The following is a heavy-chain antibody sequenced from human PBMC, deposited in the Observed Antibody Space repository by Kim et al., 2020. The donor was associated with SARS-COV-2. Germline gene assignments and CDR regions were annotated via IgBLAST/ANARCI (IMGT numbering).Heavy chain of an antibody. V-gene: IGHV1-24*01. Sequence: ASVKVSCKVSGYTLTELSMHWVRQAPGKGLEWMGGFDPEDGETIYAQKFQGRVTMTEDTSTDTAYMELSSLRSEDTAVYYCATCYRCGGWSGVWFDPWGQGTLVTVSS. CDR1: GYTLTELS. D-gene: IGHD6-19*01. CDR2: FDPEDGET. CDR3: ATCYRCGGWSGVWFDP. J-gene: IGHJ5*02.